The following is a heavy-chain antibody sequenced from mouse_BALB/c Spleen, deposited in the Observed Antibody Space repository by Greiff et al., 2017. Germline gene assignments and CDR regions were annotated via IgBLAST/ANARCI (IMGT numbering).Heavy chain of an antibody. CDR3: NGYGDDY. CDR1: GFNIKDYY. Sequence: VHLQQSGAELVRSGASVKLSCTASGFNIKDYYMHWVKQRPEQGLEWIGWIDPENGDTEYAPKFQGKATMTADTSSNTAYLQLSSLTSEDTAVYYCNGYGDDYWGQGTTLTVSS. V-gene: IGHV14-4*02. CDR2: IDPENGDT. J-gene: IGHJ2*01. D-gene: IGHD2-13*01.